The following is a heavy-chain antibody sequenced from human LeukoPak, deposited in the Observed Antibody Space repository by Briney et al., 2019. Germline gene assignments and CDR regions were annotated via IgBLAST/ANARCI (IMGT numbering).Heavy chain of an antibody. J-gene: IGHJ4*02. D-gene: IGHD1-26*01. Sequence: PGGSLRLSCAASGVTFSTYDMHWVRQAPGKGLEWVAFIQYDGSNEHYADSVRGRFSISRDQSKNTLYLQMNSLRAEDTAMYYCAKAHSGSYFDYWGQGTLVTVSS. CDR2: IQYDGSNE. V-gene: IGHV3-30*02. CDR3: AKAHSGSYFDY. CDR1: GVTFSTYD.